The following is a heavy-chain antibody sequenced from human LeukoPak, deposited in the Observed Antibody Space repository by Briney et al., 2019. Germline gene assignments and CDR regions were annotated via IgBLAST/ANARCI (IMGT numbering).Heavy chain of an antibody. CDR2: SSWNSGSI. V-gene: IGHV3-9*01. CDR3: ARENSGSYLNWFDP. CDR1: GFTFDDYA. D-gene: IGHD1-26*01. J-gene: IGHJ5*02. Sequence: HPGRSLRLSCAASGFTFDDYAMHWVRQAPWNGLGWVSGSSWNSGSIGYADSVKGRFTIYRDNAKSSLYLQMNSLREEDTAVYYCARENSGSYLNWFDPWGQGTLVTVSS.